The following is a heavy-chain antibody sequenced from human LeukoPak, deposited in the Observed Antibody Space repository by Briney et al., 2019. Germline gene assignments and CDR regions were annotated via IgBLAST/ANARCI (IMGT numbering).Heavy chain of an antibody. V-gene: IGHV1-18*01. CDR3: ARRDNKAPYYFDY. J-gene: IGHJ4*02. CDR2: ISAYNGNT. D-gene: IGHD5-24*01. Sequence: SVKVSCKASGYTFTSYGISWVRQAPGQGLEWMGWISAYNGNTNYAQKLQGRITMTTDASTSTAYMELRSLRSDDTAVYYCARRDNKAPYYFDYWGQGTLVTVSS. CDR1: GYTFTSYG.